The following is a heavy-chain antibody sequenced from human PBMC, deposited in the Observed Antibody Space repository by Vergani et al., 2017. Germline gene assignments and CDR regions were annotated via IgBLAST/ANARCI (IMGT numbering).Heavy chain of an antibody. D-gene: IGHD3-10*01. CDR3: AKDLFELLWFGCVYYYYGMDV. CDR1: GFTFSSYA. V-gene: IGHV3-23*04. Sequence: EVQLVESGRGIVKPGVSLRLSCVASGFTFSSYAMSWVLPSPGKGLEWVSAISGSGGSTYYADSVKGRFTISRDNSKNTLYLQMNSLRAEDTAVYYCAKDLFELLWFGCVYYYYGMDVWGQATTVTVSS. CDR2: ISGSGGST. J-gene: IGHJ6*02.